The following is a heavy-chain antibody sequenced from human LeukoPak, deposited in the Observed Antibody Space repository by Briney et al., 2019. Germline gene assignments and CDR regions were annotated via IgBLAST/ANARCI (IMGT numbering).Heavy chain of an antibody. V-gene: IGHV3-48*02. CDR2: ISSSSSTI. D-gene: IGHD2-2*01. Sequence: PGGSLRLSCAASGFTFSSYWMSWVRQAPGKGLEWVSYISSSSSTIYYADSVKGRFTISRDNAKNSLYLQMNSLRDEDTAVYYCARDPGGYCSSTSCYPDWGQGTLVTVSS. CDR1: GFTFSSYW. J-gene: IGHJ4*02. CDR3: ARDPGGYCSSTSCYPD.